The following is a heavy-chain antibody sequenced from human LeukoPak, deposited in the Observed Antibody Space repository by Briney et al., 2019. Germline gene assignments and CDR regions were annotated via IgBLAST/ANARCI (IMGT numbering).Heavy chain of an antibody. CDR2: ISSSSSYI. J-gene: IGHJ4*02. D-gene: IGHD3-10*01. CDR3: ASAGLTYGSGSYFVY. V-gene: IGHV3-21*04. Sequence: GSLRLSCAASGFTFSSYEMNWVRQAPGKGLEWVSSISSSSSYIYYADSVKGRFTISRDNAKDSLYLQMNSLRAEDTALYYCASAGLTYGSGSYFVYWGQGTLVTVSS. CDR1: GFTFSSYE.